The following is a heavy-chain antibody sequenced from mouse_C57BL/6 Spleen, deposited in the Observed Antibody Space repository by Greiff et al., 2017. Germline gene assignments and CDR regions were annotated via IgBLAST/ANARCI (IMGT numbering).Heavy chain of an antibody. Sequence: EVQGVESGGGLVKPGGSLKLSCAASGFTFSDYGMHWVRQAPEKGLEWVAYISSGSSTIYYADTVKGRFTISRDNAKNTLFLQMTSLRSEDTAMYYCARHLITTVVDYFDYWGQGTTLTVSS. CDR3: ARHLITTVVDYFDY. D-gene: IGHD1-1*01. CDR2: ISSGSSTI. J-gene: IGHJ2*01. V-gene: IGHV5-17*01. CDR1: GFTFSDYG.